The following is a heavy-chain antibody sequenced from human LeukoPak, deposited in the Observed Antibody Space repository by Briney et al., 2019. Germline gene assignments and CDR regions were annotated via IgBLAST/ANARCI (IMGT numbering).Heavy chain of an antibody. CDR3: ARVGQWLADY. D-gene: IGHD6-19*01. Sequence: GGSLRLSCAASGFTFSSYEMNWVRQAPGKGLEWVSYISSSSSTIYYADSVKGRFTISRDNAKNSLYLQMNSLRAEDTAVYYCARVGQWLADYWGQGTLVTVSS. V-gene: IGHV3-48*03. CDR2: ISSSSSTI. J-gene: IGHJ4*02. CDR1: GFTFSSYE.